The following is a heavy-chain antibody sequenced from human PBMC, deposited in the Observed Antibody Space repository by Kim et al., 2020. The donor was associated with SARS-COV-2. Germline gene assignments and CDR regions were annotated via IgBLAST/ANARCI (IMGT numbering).Heavy chain of an antibody. CDR1: GGTFSNYA. V-gene: IGHV1-69*04. CDR2: IIPILGIA. CDR3: ARERAAARPGNYYYNYGMDV. D-gene: IGHD6-6*01. Sequence: SVKVSCKASGGTFSNYAISWVRQAPGQGLEWMGRIIPILGIANYAQKFQGRVTITADKSTSTAYMELSSLRSEDTAVYYCARERAAARPGNYYYNYGMDVWGQGTTVTVSS. J-gene: IGHJ6*02.